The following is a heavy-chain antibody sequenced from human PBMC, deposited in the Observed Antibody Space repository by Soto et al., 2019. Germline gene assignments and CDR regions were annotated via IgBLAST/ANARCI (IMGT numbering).Heavy chain of an antibody. CDR1: GFTFSSYG. J-gene: IGHJ4*02. CDR3: AKVRRSLYLPDFDY. D-gene: IGHD6-13*01. CDR2: ISDDGSNK. V-gene: IGHV3-30*18. Sequence: QVQLVESGGGVVQPGRSLRLSCAASGFTFSSYGMHWVRQAPGKGLEWVAVISDDGSNKYYADSVKGRFTIYRDNSKNTLYLQMNSLRAEDTAVYYCAKVRRSLYLPDFDYGGQGTLVTVSS.